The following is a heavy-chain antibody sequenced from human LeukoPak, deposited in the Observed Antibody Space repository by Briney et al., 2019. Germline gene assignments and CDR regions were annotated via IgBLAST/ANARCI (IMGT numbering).Heavy chain of an antibody. Sequence: SETLSLTCTVSGGSISSYYWSWIRQPPGKGLEWIGYIYYSGGTNYNPSLKSRVTISVDTSKNQFPLKLSSVTAADTAVYYCARELHSSGRIGIDYWGQGTLVTVSS. D-gene: IGHD6-19*01. CDR1: GGSISSYY. V-gene: IGHV4-59*01. CDR2: IYYSGGT. CDR3: ARELHSSGRIGIDY. J-gene: IGHJ4*02.